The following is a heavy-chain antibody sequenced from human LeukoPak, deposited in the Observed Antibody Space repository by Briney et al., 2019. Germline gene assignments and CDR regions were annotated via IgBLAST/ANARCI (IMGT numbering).Heavy chain of an antibody. Sequence: GGSLRLSCVASGFSFSNSWMSWVRQAPGKGLEWVANIKYNGREKDYVDSLKGRLTISRDHAKNSVYLEMSSLRVEDTAVYYCARDPNHGAPDFWGQGTLVTVSS. J-gene: IGHJ4*02. CDR2: IKYNGREK. D-gene: IGHD1-14*01. V-gene: IGHV3-7*01. CDR1: GFSFSNSW. CDR3: ARDPNHGAPDF.